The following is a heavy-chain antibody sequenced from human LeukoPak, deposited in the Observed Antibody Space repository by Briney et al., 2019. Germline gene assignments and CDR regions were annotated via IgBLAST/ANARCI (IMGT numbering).Heavy chain of an antibody. CDR3: AKDMGSGWTEYGY. J-gene: IGHJ4*02. D-gene: IGHD6-19*01. Sequence: GGSLRLSCAASGFTFSNYEMNWVRQAPGKGLEWVSYISSSGSIYYADSVKGRFTISRDNAKNSLYLQMNSLRAEAMALYYCAKDMGSGWTEYGYWGQGTLVTVSS. CDR2: ISSSGSI. CDR1: GFTFSNYE. V-gene: IGHV3-48*03.